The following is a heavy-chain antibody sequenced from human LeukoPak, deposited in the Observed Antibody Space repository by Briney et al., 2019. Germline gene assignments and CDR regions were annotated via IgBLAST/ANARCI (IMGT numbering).Heavy chain of an antibody. Sequence: SETLSLTCAVSGYSISSGYYWGWIRQPPGKGLEWIGGIYHSGSTYYNPSLKSRVTISVDTPKNQFSLKLSSVTAADTAVYYCARATGYCSSTSCYNYFDYWGQGTLVTVSS. CDR2: IYHSGST. D-gene: IGHD2-2*02. CDR3: ARATGYCSSTSCYNYFDY. CDR1: GYSISSGYY. V-gene: IGHV4-38-2*01. J-gene: IGHJ4*02.